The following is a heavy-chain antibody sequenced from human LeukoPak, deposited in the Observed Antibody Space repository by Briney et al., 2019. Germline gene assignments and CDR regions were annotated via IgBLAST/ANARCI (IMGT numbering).Heavy chain of an antibody. CDR1: GGTFSSYA. CDR3: AGAAAADLRFGWFDP. CDR2: IIPFFGTA. V-gene: IGHV1-69*13. D-gene: IGHD6-13*01. J-gene: IGHJ5*02. Sequence: SVKVSCKASGGTFSSYAISWVRQAPGQGLEWMGGIIPFFGTANYAQKFQGRVTITADESTSTAYMELSSLRSEDTAVYYCAGAAAADLRFGWFDPWGQGTLVTVSS.